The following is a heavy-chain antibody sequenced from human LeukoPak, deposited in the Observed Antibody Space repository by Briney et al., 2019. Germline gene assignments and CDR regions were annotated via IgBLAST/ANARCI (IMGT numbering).Heavy chain of an antibody. D-gene: IGHD3-22*01. CDR2: INPSGGST. Sequence: ASVKVSCKASGYTFTSYYMHWVRPAPAQGLEWMGIINPSGGSTSYAQKFQGRVTMTRDTSTSTVYMELSSLRSEDTAVYYCARVGYSYDSSGYYGFDYWGQGTLVTVSS. J-gene: IGHJ4*02. CDR1: GYTFTSYY. CDR3: ARVGYSYDSSGYYGFDY. V-gene: IGHV1-46*01.